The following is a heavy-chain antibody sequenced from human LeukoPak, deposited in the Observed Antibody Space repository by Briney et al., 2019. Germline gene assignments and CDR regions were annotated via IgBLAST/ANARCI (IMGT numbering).Heavy chain of an antibody. D-gene: IGHD6-19*01. Sequence: PGGSLRLSCAASGFTFSSYSMNWVRQAPGKGLEWVANIKQDGSEKYYVDSVKGRFTISRDNAKNSLYLQMNSLRAEDTAVYYCARARIAVAAPFDYWGQGTLVTVSS. CDR3: ARARIAVAAPFDY. CDR1: GFTFSSYS. V-gene: IGHV3-7*01. CDR2: IKQDGSEK. J-gene: IGHJ4*02.